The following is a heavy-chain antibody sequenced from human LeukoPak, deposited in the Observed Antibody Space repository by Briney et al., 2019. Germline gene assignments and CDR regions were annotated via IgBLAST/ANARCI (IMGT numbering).Heavy chain of an antibody. D-gene: IGHD3-3*01. J-gene: IGHJ4*02. V-gene: IGHV1-2*02. CDR2: INPNSGGT. CDR1: GYTFTGYY. CDR3: ARGGITIFGVAKWLDY. Sequence: EASVKVSCKASGYTFTGYYMHWVRQAPGQGLEWMGWINPNSGGTNYAQKFQGRVTMTRDTSISTAYMELSRLRSDDTAVYYCARGGITIFGVAKWLDYWGQGTLVTVSS.